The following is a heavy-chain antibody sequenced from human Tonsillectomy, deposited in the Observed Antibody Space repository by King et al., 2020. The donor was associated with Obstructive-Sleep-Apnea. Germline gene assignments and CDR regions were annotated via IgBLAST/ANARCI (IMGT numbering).Heavy chain of an antibody. Sequence: VQLVESGGGLVQPGGSLRLSCTASGFTFSYYWMSWVRQAPGKGLEWLANINEHGSEKFYVDSLEGGFIISRDNARNSLFLQLNSLRGDDTAVYYCARAGNVATVDYWGQGTLVTVSS. J-gene: IGHJ4*02. CDR1: GFTFSYYW. D-gene: IGHD5-12*01. V-gene: IGHV3-7*03. CDR2: INEHGSEK. CDR3: ARAGNVATVDY.